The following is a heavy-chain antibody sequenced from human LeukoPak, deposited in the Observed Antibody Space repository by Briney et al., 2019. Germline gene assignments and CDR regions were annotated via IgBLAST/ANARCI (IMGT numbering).Heavy chain of an antibody. CDR2: IYYSGST. CDR1: GGSISSSSYY. V-gene: IGHV4-39*01. CDR3: ARPDIVATQYAFDI. Sequence: SETLSLTCTVPGGSISSSSYYWGWIRQPPGKGLEWIASIYYSGSTYNNPSLKSRVTISVDTSKNQFSLKLSSVTAADTAVYYCARPDIVATQYAFDIWGQGTMVTVSS. J-gene: IGHJ3*02. D-gene: IGHD5-12*01.